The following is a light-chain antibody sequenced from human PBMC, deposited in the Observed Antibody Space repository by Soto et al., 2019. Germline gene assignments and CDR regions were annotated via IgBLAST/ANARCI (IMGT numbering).Light chain of an antibody. J-gene: IGKJ2*01. V-gene: IGKV3-15*01. Sequence: EIVMTQSPATLSVSLGDRATLSCRASQSVTTYLAWYQQKPGQAPRLLIYGASTRATGIPARFSGSGSETDFTLTISSLQCEDFAFYYCQQYNSWPPSYTFGQGTKLEIK. CDR1: QSVTTY. CDR3: QQYNSWPPSYT. CDR2: GAS.